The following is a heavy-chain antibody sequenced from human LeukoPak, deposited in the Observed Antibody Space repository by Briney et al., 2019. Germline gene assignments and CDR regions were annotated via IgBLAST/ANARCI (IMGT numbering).Heavy chain of an antibody. D-gene: IGHD6-6*01. Sequence: PGGSLRLSCAASGLIVSSNFMSWVRQAPGKGLEWVSVIYSDGRTYYADSVKGRFTISRDNSKNTLYLQMNGLRAEDTAVYYCAGDNAPYTSTSSGLGLFDYWGQGTLVTVSS. CDR1: GLIVSSNF. J-gene: IGHJ4*02. CDR3: AGDNAPYTSTSSGLGLFDY. V-gene: IGHV3-53*01. CDR2: IYSDGRT.